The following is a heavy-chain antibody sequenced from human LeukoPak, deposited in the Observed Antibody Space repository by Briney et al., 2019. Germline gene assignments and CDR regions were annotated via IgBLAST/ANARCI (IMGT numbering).Heavy chain of an antibody. V-gene: IGHV1-69*05. J-gene: IGHJ4*02. CDR3: ARGNVEQAAATTGFDY. CDR1: GGTFISYA. Sequence: SVKVSSKASGGTFISYAISWGRQAPGQGGEWMGGIIPIFGTANYAQKFQGRVTITTDESTSTAYMELSSLRSEDTAVYYCARGNVEQAAATTGFDYWGQGTLVTVSS. CDR2: IIPIFGTA. D-gene: IGHD6-13*01.